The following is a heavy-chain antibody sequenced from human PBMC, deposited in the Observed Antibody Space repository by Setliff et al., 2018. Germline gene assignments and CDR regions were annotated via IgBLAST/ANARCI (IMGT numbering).Heavy chain of an antibody. V-gene: IGHV4-38-2*01. CDR3: ARSAGYSSSWYNYYYGMDV. J-gene: IGHJ6*02. CDR2: IYHSGST. Sequence: TLSLTCAVSGYSLSSGYYWGWIRQPPGKGLEWIGSIYHSGSTYYNPSLKSRVTISVDTSKNQFSLKLSSVTAADTAVYYCARSAGYSSSWYNYYYGMDVWGQGTTVTVS. CDR1: GYSLSSGYY. D-gene: IGHD6-13*01.